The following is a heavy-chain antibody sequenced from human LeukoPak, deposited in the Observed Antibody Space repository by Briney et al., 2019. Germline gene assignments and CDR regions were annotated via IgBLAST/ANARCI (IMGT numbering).Heavy chain of an antibody. Sequence: SVKVSCKASGGTFSSYAISWVRQAPGQGPEWMGGIIPIFGTANYAQKFQGRVTITTDESTSTAYMELSSLRSEDAAVYYCARADYYDSSGYLLEVYYSDYWGQGTLVTVSS. V-gene: IGHV1-69*05. J-gene: IGHJ4*02. D-gene: IGHD3-22*01. CDR1: GGTFSSYA. CDR2: IIPIFGTA. CDR3: ARADYYDSSGYLLEVYYSDY.